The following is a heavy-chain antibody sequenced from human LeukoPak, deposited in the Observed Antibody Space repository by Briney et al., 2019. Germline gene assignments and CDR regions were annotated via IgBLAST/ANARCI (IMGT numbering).Heavy chain of an antibody. CDR1: GFTFGDYA. CDR3: TRAPYSGSYYFSY. CDR2: IRSKAYGGTT. D-gene: IGHD1-26*01. Sequence: PGGSLRLSCTASGFTFGDYAMSWFRQAPGKGLEWVGFIRSKAYGGTTEYAASVKGRFTISRDDSKSIAYLQMNSLKTEDTAVYYCTRAPYSGSYYFSYWGQGTLVTVSS. J-gene: IGHJ4*02. V-gene: IGHV3-49*03.